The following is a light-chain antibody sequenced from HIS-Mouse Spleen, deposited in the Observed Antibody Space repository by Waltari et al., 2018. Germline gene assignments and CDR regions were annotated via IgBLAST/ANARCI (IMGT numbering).Light chain of an antibody. J-gene: IGLJ3*02. CDR2: DVS. CDR1: SSDVGGYNY. V-gene: IGLV2-14*03. CDR3: SSYTSSSTSWV. Sequence: QSALTQPASVSGSPGQSITISCTGTSSDVGGYNYVSWYQQHPGKAPKLMIYDVSNRPSGVSNRFPGSTSGNTASLTISGLQAEDEADYYCSSYTSSSTSWVFGGGTKLTVL.